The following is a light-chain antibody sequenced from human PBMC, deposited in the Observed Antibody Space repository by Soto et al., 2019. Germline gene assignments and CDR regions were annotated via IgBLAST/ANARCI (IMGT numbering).Light chain of an antibody. CDR2: GAS. CDR1: QSVGSRY. V-gene: IGKV3-20*01. Sequence: EIVLTQSPGTLSLSPGERATLSCRASQSVGSRYLAWYQQKPGQAPSLLIYGASSRATGIPDRFSGSGSGTDFTLTISRLEPEDVAVYYCQQYGSSGTFGQGTKVEIK. J-gene: IGKJ1*01. CDR3: QQYGSSGT.